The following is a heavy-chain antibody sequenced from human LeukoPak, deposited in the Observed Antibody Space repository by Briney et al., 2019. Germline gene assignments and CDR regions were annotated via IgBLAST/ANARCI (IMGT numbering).Heavy chain of an antibody. D-gene: IGHD1-26*01. CDR3: ATDRNSGKYYDY. CDR2: IYYDGSNQ. Sequence: GGSLRLSCVVSGLRFRNYGMHWVRQAPGKGLEWVAVIYYDGSNQYYADSVKGRFTVSRDNAKNTLHLQMDSLRAEDTAVYYCATDRNSGKYYDYWGQGTLVTVSS. J-gene: IGHJ4*02. CDR1: GLRFRNYG. V-gene: IGHV3-33*01.